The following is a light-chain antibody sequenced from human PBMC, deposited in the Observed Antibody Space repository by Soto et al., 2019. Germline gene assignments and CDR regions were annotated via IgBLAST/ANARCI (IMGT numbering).Light chain of an antibody. CDR3: QQYYSTPQT. V-gene: IGKV4-1*01. J-gene: IGKJ3*01. CDR1: QSVLYSSNNKNY. Sequence: DIVMTQSPDSLAVSLGERATINCKSSQSVLYSSNNKNYLAWYQQKPGQPPKLVIYWASTRESGVPDRFSGSGSGKDFTLTIRSLQAEDVAVYYCQQYYSTPQTFGPGNKVDIK. CDR2: WAS.